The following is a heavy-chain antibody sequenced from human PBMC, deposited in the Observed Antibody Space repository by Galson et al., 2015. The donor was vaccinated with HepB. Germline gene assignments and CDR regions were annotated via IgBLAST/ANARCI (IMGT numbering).Heavy chain of an antibody. Sequence: SLRLSCAASGFTFSSYWMSWVRQAPGKGLEWVANIKQDGSEKYYVDSVKGRFTISRDNAKNSLYLQMNSLRAEDTAVYYCARDIDYCSSTSCYTREPYFDYWGQGTLVTVSS. D-gene: IGHD2-2*02. CDR3: ARDIDYCSSTSCYTREPYFDY. CDR1: GFTFSSYW. CDR2: IKQDGSEK. V-gene: IGHV3-7*01. J-gene: IGHJ4*02.